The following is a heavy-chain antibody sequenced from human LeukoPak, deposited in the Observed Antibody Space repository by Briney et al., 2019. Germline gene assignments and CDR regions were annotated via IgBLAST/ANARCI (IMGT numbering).Heavy chain of an antibody. CDR1: GGSFSGYY. D-gene: IGHD3-22*01. CDR3: ARGVQRITMIVVVTGGKYYFDY. J-gene: IGHJ4*02. CDR2: ISHSGST. Sequence: PSETLSLTCAVYGGSFSGYYWSWIRQPPGKGLEWIGEISHSGSTNYNPSLKSRVTISVDTSKNQFSLKLSSVTAADTAVYYCARGVQRITMIVVVTGGKYYFDYWGQGTLVTVSS. V-gene: IGHV4-34*01.